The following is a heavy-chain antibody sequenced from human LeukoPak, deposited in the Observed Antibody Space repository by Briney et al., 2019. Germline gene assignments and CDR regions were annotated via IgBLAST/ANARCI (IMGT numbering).Heavy chain of an antibody. Sequence: PSETLSLTCTVSGGSISSGSYYWSWIRQPAGKGLEWIGRIYTSGSTNYNPSLKSRVTISVDTSKNQFSLKLSSVTAADTAVYYCARSKGSGSYSGYYYYMDVWGKGTTVTISS. J-gene: IGHJ6*03. D-gene: IGHD3-10*01. CDR3: ARSKGSGSYSGYYYYMDV. CDR2: IYTSGST. V-gene: IGHV4-61*02. CDR1: GGSISSGSYY.